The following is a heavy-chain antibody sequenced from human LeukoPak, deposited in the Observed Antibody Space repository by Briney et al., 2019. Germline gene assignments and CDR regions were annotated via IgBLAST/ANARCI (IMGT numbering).Heavy chain of an antibody. J-gene: IGHJ4*02. CDR2: IHSGGNT. CDR3: AASSWIQLWLLY. Sequence: GGSLRLSCAASGFTVSSNYMSWVRQAPGKGLEWVSVIHSGGNTYYADSVKGRFTISRDTSKNTVYLQMNSLRAEDTAVYYCAASSWIQLWLLYWGQGTLVTVSS. V-gene: IGHV3-53*01. CDR1: GFTVSSNY. D-gene: IGHD5-18*01.